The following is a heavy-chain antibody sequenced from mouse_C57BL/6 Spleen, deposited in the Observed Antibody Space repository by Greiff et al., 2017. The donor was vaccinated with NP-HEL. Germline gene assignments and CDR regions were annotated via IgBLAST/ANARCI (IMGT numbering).Heavy chain of an antibody. CDR1: GYAFSSSW. J-gene: IGHJ2*01. Sequence: VKLQESGPELVKPGASVKISCKASGYAFSSSWMNWVKQRPGKGLEWIGRIYPGDGDTNYNGKFKGKATLTADKSSSTAYMQLSSLTSEDSAVYFCAREYYGSSSFDYWGQGTTLTVSS. CDR3: AREYYGSSSFDY. CDR2: IYPGDGDT. D-gene: IGHD1-1*01. V-gene: IGHV1-82*01.